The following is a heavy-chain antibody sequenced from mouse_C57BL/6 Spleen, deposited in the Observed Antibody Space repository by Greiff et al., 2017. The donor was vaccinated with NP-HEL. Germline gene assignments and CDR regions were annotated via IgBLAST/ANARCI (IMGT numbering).Heavy chain of an antibody. Sequence: QVQLKQPGAELVRPGSSVKLSCKASGYTFTSYWMHWVKQRPIQGLEWIGNIDPSDSETHYNQKFKDKATLTVDKSSSTAYMQLSSLTSEDSAVYYCARGSNLMDYWGQGTSVTVSS. CDR3: ARGSNLMDY. J-gene: IGHJ4*01. CDR2: IDPSDSET. CDR1: GYTFTSYW. V-gene: IGHV1-52*01. D-gene: IGHD2-5*01.